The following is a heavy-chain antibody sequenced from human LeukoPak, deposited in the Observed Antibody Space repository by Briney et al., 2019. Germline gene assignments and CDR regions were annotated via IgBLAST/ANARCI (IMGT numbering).Heavy chain of an antibody. CDR1: GFPFHCYA. D-gene: IGHD6-13*01. CDR3: AKDPPPSAAAGRWILDY. CDR2: FLYGGSNK. Sequence: GALGISLATSGFPFHCYAIPRVRPASGKGVEGGAGFLYGGSNKYYADSVKGRFTISRDNSKNTLYLQMNSLRAEDTAVYYCAKDPPPSAAAGRWILDYWGQGTLVTVSS. V-gene: IGHV3-30*18. J-gene: IGHJ4*02.